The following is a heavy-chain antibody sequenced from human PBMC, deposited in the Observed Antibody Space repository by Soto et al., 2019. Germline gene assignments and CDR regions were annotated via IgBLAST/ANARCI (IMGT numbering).Heavy chain of an antibody. CDR2: IYHSGST. CDR1: GGSISSSSYY. D-gene: IGHD3-10*01. Sequence: SETLSLTCTVSGGSISSSSYYWGWIRQPPGKGLEWIGYIYHSGSTNYNPSLKSRVTISVDTSKNQFSLKLSSVTAADTAVYYCARRYGGAFDIWGQGTMVTVSS. J-gene: IGHJ3*02. V-gene: IGHV4-61*05. CDR3: ARRYGGAFDI.